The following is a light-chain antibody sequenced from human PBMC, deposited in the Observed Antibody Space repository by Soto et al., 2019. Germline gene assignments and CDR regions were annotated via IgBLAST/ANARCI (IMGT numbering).Light chain of an antibody. CDR3: SSYAGSSNV. V-gene: IGLV2-8*01. Sequence: QSALTPPPSASGAPGQSVAIACAGASGDVGGYNYVSWYQQHPGKAPKLMIYEVNKRPSGVPDRFSGSKSGNTASLTVSGLQAEDEADYYCSSYAGSSNVFGTGTKVTVL. CDR1: SGDVGGYNY. J-gene: IGLJ1*01. CDR2: EVN.